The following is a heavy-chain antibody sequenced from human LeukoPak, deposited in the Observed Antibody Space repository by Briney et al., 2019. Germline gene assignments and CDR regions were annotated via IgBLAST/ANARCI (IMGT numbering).Heavy chain of an antibody. D-gene: IGHD4-17*01. Sequence: GGSLRLSCAASGFTFSSYGMHWVRQAPGKGLEWVSVFYTDGTTYYADSVKGRFTISRDNSKNTLYLQMNSLRAEDTAVYYCANQEATVTLYYFDYWGQGTLVTVSS. CDR3: ANQEATVTLYYFDY. CDR1: GFTFSSYG. CDR2: FYTDGTT. J-gene: IGHJ4*02. V-gene: IGHV3-NL1*01.